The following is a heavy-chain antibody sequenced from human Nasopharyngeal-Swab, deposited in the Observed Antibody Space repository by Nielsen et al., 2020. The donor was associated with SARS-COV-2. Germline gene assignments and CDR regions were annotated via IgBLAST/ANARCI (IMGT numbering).Heavy chain of an antibody. Sequence: GGSLRLSCAASGFTFDDYAMHWVRQAPGKGLEWVSGISWNSDSIGYADSVKGRFTISRDNAKNSLYLQMNSLRAEDTALYYCAKDKRVVTYYFDYWGQGTLVTVSS. CDR2: ISWNSDSI. J-gene: IGHJ4*02. V-gene: IGHV3-9*01. CDR3: AKDKRVVTYYFDY. CDR1: GFTFDDYA. D-gene: IGHD3-22*01.